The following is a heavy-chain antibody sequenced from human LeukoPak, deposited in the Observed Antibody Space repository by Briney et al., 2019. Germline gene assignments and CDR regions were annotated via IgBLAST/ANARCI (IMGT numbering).Heavy chain of an antibody. D-gene: IGHD3-16*01. CDR2: ISWNSGSI. CDR3: AKDQEPLFGGVPPDY. CDR1: GFTFDDYA. J-gene: IGHJ4*02. V-gene: IGHV3-9*01. Sequence: GGSLRLSCAASGFTFDDYAMHWVRQAPGKGLEWVSGISWNSGSIGYVDSVKGRFTISRDNAKNSLYLQMNSLRAEDTALYYCAKDQEPLFGGVPPDYWGQGTLVTVSS.